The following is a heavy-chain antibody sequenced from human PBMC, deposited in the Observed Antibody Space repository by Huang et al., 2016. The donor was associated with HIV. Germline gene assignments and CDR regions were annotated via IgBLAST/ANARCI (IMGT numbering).Heavy chain of an antibody. CDR1: GYNFDSYW. CDR2: SYPGDSDT. V-gene: IGHV5-51*01. J-gene: IGHJ4*02. CDR3: ARQGLWLPPTDPFDY. Sequence: EVHLVQSGAEVKEPGESLKISCQASGYNFDSYWIGWVRQMPGKGLEWMGVSYPGDSDTKYDPSIQGQLTISADQSIKTAYLQWSSLKASDTAIYFCARQGLWLPPTDPFDYWGQGTPVTVSA. D-gene: IGHD3-10*01.